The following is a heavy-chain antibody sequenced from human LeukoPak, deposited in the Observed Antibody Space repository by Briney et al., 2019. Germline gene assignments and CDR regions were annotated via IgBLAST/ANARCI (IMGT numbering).Heavy chain of an antibody. CDR3: ARPHPNNYDSSGYYSWNDY. CDR2: ITTSSDTK. J-gene: IGHJ4*02. V-gene: IGHV3-48*01. D-gene: IGHD3-22*01. CDR1: GITFSGYA. Sequence: PGGSLRLSCAVSGITFSGYAMDWVRQAPGKGLEWVSYITTSSDTKYYADSVKGRFTTSRDNAKNSLYLQMNSLRAEDTAVYYCARPHPNNYDSSGYYSWNDYWGQGTLVTVSS.